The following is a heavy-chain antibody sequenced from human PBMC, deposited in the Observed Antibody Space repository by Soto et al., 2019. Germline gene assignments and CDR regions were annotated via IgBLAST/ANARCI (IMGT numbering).Heavy chain of an antibody. CDR3: ARDSPYGGNSGYANAFDI. Sequence: QVQLQESGPGLVKPSQTLSLTCTVSGGSISSGGYYWSWIRQHPGKGLEWIGYIYYSGSTYYNPSLKSRVSISVDTSKNQFSLKLSSVTAADTAVYYCARDSPYGGNSGYANAFDIWGQGTMVTVSS. CDR2: IYYSGST. CDR1: GGSISSGGYY. D-gene: IGHD4-17*01. J-gene: IGHJ3*02. V-gene: IGHV4-31*03.